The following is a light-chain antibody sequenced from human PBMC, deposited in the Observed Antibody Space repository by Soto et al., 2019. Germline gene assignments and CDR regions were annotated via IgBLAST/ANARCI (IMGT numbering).Light chain of an antibody. CDR3: CSYAASSTDV. CDR1: SSDVGSYNL. CDR2: EGS. V-gene: IGLV2-23*01. J-gene: IGLJ1*01. Sequence: QSVLTQPASVSGSPGQSITISCTGTSSDVGSYNLVSWYQHHPGKAPKLMIYEGSKRPSGVSNRFSGSKSGNTASLTISGLQAEDEADYYCCSYAASSTDVFGTGTKLTVL.